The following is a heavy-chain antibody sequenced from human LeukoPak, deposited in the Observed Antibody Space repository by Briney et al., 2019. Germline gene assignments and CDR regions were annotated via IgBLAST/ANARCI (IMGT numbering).Heavy chain of an antibody. V-gene: IGHV3-23*01. CDR3: AKRYSGSYREYFQH. J-gene: IGHJ1*01. Sequence: GGSLRLSCAGSGFTFSSYAMSWVRQAPGKGLEWVSAISGSGGSTYYADSVKGRFTISRDNSKNTLYLQMNSLRAEDTAVYYCAKRYSGSYREYFQHWGQGTLVTVSS. CDR1: GFTFSSYA. D-gene: IGHD1-26*01. CDR2: ISGSGGST.